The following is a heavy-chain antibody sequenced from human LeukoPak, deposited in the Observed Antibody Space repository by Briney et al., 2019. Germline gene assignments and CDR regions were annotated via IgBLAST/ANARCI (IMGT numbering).Heavy chain of an antibody. CDR1: RFTFSSYG. V-gene: IGHV3-30*02. CDR3: AKDRGDYFDY. CDR2: IRYDGSNK. J-gene: IGHJ4*02. Sequence: GGSLRLSCAASRFTFSSYGMHWLRQAPGKGLGWVAFIRYDGSNKYYADCVKGRFTISRDNSKNTLYLQMNSLRAEDTAVYYCAKDRGDYFDYWGQGTLVTVSS.